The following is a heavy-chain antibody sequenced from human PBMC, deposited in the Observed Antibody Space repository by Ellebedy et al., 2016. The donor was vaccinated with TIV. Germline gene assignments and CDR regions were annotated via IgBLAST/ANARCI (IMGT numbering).Heavy chain of an antibody. CDR3: ARGTVTTRDAYYYGMDV. V-gene: IGHV5-51*01. CDR1: GYSFTSYW. D-gene: IGHD4-17*01. CDR2: IYPGDSDT. J-gene: IGHJ6*02. Sequence: ASVKVSCKGSGYSFTSYWIGWVRQMPGKGLEWMGIIYPGDSDTRYSPSFQGQVTISADKSISTAYLQWSSLKASDTAMYYCARGTVTTRDAYYYGMDVWGQGTTVTVSS.